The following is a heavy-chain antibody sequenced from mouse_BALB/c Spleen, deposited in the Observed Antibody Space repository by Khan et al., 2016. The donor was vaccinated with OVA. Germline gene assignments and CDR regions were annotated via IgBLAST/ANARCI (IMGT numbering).Heavy chain of an antibody. D-gene: IGHD1-2*01. J-gene: IGHJ2*01. Sequence: EVQLQESGPGLVKPSQSLSLTCTVTGYSITSDYGWNWIRQFPGNQLEWMGYISYSGSTNYNPSLKSRISITRDTSKNQFFLQLNSVTTEDTATYYSARTARIKYWGQGTTLTVSS. V-gene: IGHV3-2*02. CDR1: GYSITSDYG. CDR2: ISYSGST. CDR3: ARTARIKY.